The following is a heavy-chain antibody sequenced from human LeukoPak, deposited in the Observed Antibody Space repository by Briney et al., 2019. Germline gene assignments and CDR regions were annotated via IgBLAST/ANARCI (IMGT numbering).Heavy chain of an antibody. J-gene: IGHJ3*02. D-gene: IGHD2-2*01. Sequence: PGGSLRLSCAASGFTFSSYAMSWVRQAPGKGLEWVSAISGSGGGTYYADSVKGRFTISRDNSKNTLYLQMNSLRAEDTAVYYCAKRLEGIVVVPAAWAFDIWGQGTMVTVSS. CDR2: ISGSGGGT. CDR1: GFTFSSYA. V-gene: IGHV3-23*01. CDR3: AKRLEGIVVVPAAWAFDI.